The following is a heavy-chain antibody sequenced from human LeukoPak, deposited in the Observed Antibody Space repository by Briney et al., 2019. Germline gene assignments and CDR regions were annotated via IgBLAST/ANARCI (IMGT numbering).Heavy chain of an antibody. J-gene: IGHJ6*03. D-gene: IGHD4-23*01. CDR1: GGSISSYY. CDR3: ARADYGGNQNYYYYYMDV. Sequence: SETLSLTCTVSGGSISSYYWSWIRQPPGKGLEWIGYIYYSGSTNYNPSLKSRVTISVDTSKNQFSLKLSSVTAADTAVYYCARADYGGNQNYYYYYMDVWGKGTTVTVSS. CDR2: IYYSGST. V-gene: IGHV4-59*01.